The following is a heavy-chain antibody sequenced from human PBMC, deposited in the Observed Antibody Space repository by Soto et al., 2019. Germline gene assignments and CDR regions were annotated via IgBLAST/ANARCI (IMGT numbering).Heavy chain of an antibody. CDR3: ARSGSKGTFDY. Sequence: QVQLVQSGAEVKKAGSSVKVSCKASGGTFSSYAISWVRQAPGQGLEWMGGIIPIFGTANYAQTFQGRVTITADESTSTAYMELSSLRSEDTAVYYCARSGSKGTFDYWGQGTLIIVSS. CDR2: IIPIFGTA. V-gene: IGHV1-69*01. D-gene: IGHD1-26*01. CDR1: GGTFSSYA. J-gene: IGHJ4*02.